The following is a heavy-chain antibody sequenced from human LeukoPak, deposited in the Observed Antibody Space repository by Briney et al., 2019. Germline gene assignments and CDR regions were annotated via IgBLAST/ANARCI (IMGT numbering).Heavy chain of an antibody. CDR2: INHSGST. D-gene: IGHD1-26*01. Sequence: SETLSLTCAVYGGSFSGYYWSWIRQPPGKGLEWIGEINHSGSTNYNPSLKSRVTISVDTSKNQFSLKLSSVTAADTAVYYCAVPALVGAKGSFDYWGQGTLVTVSS. J-gene: IGHJ4*02. CDR1: GGSFSGYY. V-gene: IGHV4-34*01. CDR3: AVPALVGAKGSFDY.